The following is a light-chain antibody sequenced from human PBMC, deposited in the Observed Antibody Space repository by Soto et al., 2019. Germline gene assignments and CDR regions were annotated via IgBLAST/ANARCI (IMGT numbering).Light chain of an antibody. CDR1: QSVLYSSNNKNY. CDR3: QQYSTNSLT. Sequence: DIVMTQSPDSLAVSLGERATINCKSSQSVLYSSNNKNYLAWYQQKPGQPPKLLIYWASTRESGVPDRFSGSGSGTDFTLTIRSLQAEDVAVYYCQQYSTNSLTFGGGTKVVVK. V-gene: IGKV4-1*01. J-gene: IGKJ4*01. CDR2: WAS.